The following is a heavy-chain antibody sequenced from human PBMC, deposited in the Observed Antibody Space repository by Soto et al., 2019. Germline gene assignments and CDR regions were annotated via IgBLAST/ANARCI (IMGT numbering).Heavy chain of an antibody. J-gene: IGHJ5*02. CDR2: MGPNSGNT. D-gene: IGHD3-10*01. CDR1: GYTFTNYD. Sequence: ASVKVSCKTSGYTFTNYDINWVRQAPGQGLEWMGWMGPNSGNTGFAPKFQGRVTLTRNTSITTAYMELSSLRSEDTAVYYCARGMSDRFGDASWGQGTLVTVSS. CDR3: ARGMSDRFGDAS. V-gene: IGHV1-8*01.